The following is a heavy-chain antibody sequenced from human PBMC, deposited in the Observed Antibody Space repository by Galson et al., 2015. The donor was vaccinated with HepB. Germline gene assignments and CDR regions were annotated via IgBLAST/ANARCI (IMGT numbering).Heavy chain of an antibody. Sequence: SLRLSCAASGLTFHRYNMTWVRQAPGKGLECVSSISSGSGYIYYADSVKGRFTISRDNTKNSVYLQMNSLRAEDTAVYYCARGANCGGYVCYFDHWGQGTLVTVSS. CDR1: GLTFHRYN. CDR3: ARGANCGGYVCYFDH. V-gene: IGHV3-21*01. D-gene: IGHD2-21*01. J-gene: IGHJ4*02. CDR2: ISSGSGYI.